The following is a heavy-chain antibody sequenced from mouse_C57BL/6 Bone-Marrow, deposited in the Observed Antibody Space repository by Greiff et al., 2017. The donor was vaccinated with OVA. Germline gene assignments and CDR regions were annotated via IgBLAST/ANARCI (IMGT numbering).Heavy chain of an antibody. J-gene: IGHJ4*01. CDR1: GYTFTDYN. D-gene: IGHD1-1*01. V-gene: IGHV1-22*01. CDR2: INPNNGGT. CDR3: ARWACTTVVPYAMDY. Sequence: EVKVVESGPELVKPGASVKMSCKASGYTFTDYNMHWVKQSHGKSLEWIGYINPNNGGTSYNQKFKGKATLTVNKSSSTAYMELRSLTSQDSAVYYCARWACTTVVPYAMDYWGQGTSVTVSS.